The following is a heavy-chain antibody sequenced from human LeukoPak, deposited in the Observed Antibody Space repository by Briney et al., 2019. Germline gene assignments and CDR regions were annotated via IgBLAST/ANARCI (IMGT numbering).Heavy chain of an antibody. V-gene: IGHV1-69*06. D-gene: IGHD3-10*01. J-gene: IGHJ5*02. Sequence: SVKVSCKASGGTFSSYAISWVRQAPGQGLEWMGGIIPIFGTANYAQKFQGRVTITADKSTSTAYMELSSLRSEDTAVYYCARDSSVASNWFDPWGQGTLVTVSS. CDR2: IIPIFGTA. CDR3: ARDSSVASNWFDP. CDR1: GGTFSSYA.